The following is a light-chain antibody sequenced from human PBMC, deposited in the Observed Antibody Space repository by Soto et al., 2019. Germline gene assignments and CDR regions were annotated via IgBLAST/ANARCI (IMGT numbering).Light chain of an antibody. CDR2: EVS. Sequence: QSVLTQPASMSGSPRQSITISCTGTSSDVGGYNYVSWYQQHPGKAPKLMIYEVSKRPSGVPDRFSGSKSGNTASLTVSGLQAEDEADYYCTSYAGSNNFFYVFGTGTKVTVL. CDR3: TSYAGSNNFFYV. V-gene: IGLV2-8*01. J-gene: IGLJ1*01. CDR1: SSDVGGYNY.